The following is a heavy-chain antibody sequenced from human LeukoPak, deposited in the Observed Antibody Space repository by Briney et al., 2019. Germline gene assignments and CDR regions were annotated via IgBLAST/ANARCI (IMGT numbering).Heavy chain of an antibody. J-gene: IGHJ5*02. V-gene: IGHV4-39*01. CDR2: IYYGGST. Sequence: SETLSLTCTVSSGSISSGSYYWAWVRQPPGKGLEWIGSIYYGGSTYYNPSLKSRVTISVDTSKNQFSLKVRSVTAADTSVYYCARQVGYSSSSRWFYPCGQGNLVTVSS. CDR1: SGSISSGSYY. D-gene: IGHD6-6*01. CDR3: ARQVGYSSSSRWFYP.